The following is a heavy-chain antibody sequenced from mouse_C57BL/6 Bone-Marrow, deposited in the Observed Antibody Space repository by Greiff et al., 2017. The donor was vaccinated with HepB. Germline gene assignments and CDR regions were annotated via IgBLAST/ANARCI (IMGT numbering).Heavy chain of an antibody. Sequence: VQLQQSGAELVKPGAPAKLSCKATGYTFTGYWIEWVKQRPGHGLEWIGEILPGSGSTNYNEKFKGKATFTADTSSNTAYMQLSSLTTEDSAIYYCASLPYGSSSYYYAMDYWGQGTSVTVSS. CDR2: ILPGSGST. CDR1: GYTFTGYW. V-gene: IGHV1-9*01. J-gene: IGHJ4*01. D-gene: IGHD1-1*01. CDR3: ASLPYGSSSYYYAMDY.